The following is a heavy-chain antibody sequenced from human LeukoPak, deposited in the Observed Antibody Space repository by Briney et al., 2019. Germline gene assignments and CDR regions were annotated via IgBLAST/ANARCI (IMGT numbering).Heavy chain of an antibody. CDR1: GYTFTSYG. V-gene: IGHV1-18*01. J-gene: IGHJ4*02. Sequence: GASVNVSFKASGYTFTSYGISWVRQAPGQGREGMGWIRAYNGNTNYAQKLQGRVTMTTDTSTSTAYMELRSLRSDDTAVYYCASAVELSHSGSYQSPYLDYWGQGTLVTVSS. D-gene: IGHD1-26*01. CDR2: IRAYNGNT. CDR3: ASAVELSHSGSYQSPYLDY.